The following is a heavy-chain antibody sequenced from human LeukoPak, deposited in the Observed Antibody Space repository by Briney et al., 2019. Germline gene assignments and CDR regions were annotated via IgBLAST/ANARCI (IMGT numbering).Heavy chain of an antibody. Sequence: SETLSLTCTVSGGSISSYYWSWIRQPPGKGLEWIGYIYYSGGTNYNPSLKSRVTISVDTSKNQFSLKLSSVTAADTAVYYCARVSYDILTGYLTYYFDYWGQGTLVTVSS. CDR1: GGSISSYY. V-gene: IGHV4-59*01. CDR2: IYYSGGT. CDR3: ARVSYDILTGYLTYYFDY. J-gene: IGHJ4*02. D-gene: IGHD3-9*01.